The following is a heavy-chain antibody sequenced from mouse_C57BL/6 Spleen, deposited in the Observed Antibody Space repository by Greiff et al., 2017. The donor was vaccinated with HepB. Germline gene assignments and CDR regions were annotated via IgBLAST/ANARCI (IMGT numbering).Heavy chain of an antibody. CDR1: GYTFTSYG. CDR2: IYPRSGNN. Sequence: QVQLQQSGAELARPGASVKLSCKASGYTFTSYGLSWVKQRTGQGLEWIGEIYPRSGNNYYNEKFKGKATLTADKSSSTAYMELRSLTSEDSAVYFCARKDGNPFAMDYWGQGTSVTVSS. V-gene: IGHV1-81*01. D-gene: IGHD2-1*01. CDR3: ARKDGNPFAMDY. J-gene: IGHJ4*01.